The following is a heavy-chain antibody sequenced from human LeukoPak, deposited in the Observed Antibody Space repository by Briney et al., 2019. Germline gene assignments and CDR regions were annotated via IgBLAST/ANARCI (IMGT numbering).Heavy chain of an antibody. J-gene: IGHJ5*02. CDR1: GGSFSDYS. D-gene: IGHD3-16*01. V-gene: IGHV4-34*01. CDR3: ARHGVVTWFDP. Sequence: SETLSLTCAVYGGSFSDYSWSWLRQTPEKGLEWIGEINHSGSTNYNPSLKSRVIMSVDTSKNQFSVKLRSVAAADTAVYYCARHGVVTWFDPWGQGTLVTVSS. CDR2: INHSGST.